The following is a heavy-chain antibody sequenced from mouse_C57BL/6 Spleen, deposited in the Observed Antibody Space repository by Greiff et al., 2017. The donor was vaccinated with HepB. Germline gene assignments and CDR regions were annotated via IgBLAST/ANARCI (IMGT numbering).Heavy chain of an antibody. CDR1: GYAFSSSW. CDR2: IYPGDGDT. J-gene: IGHJ1*03. D-gene: IGHD1-1*01. Sequence: VKLQESGPELVKPGASVKISCKASGYAFSSSWMNWVKQRPGKGLEWIGRIYPGDGDTNYNGKFKGKATLTADKSSSTAYMQLSSLTSEDSAVYFCARNYYGSRHWYFDVWGTGTTVTVSS. V-gene: IGHV1-82*01. CDR3: ARNYYGSRHWYFDV.